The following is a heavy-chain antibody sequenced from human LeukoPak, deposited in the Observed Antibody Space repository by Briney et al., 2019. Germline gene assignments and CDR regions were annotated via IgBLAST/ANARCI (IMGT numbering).Heavy chain of an antibody. J-gene: IGHJ5*02. D-gene: IGHD2-2*01. CDR3: ASRGRGYCSSTSCFLP. CDR2: IYHSGST. Sequence: SGTLSLTCAVSGGSISSSNWWSWVRQPPGKGLEWIGEIYHSGSTNYNPSLKSRVTISVDKSKNQFSLKLSSVTAADTAVYCCASRGRGYCSSTSCFLPWGQGTLVTVSS. V-gene: IGHV4-4*01. CDR1: GGSISSSNW.